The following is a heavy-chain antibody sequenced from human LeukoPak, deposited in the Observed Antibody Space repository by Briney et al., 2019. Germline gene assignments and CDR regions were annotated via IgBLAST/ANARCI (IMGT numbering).Heavy chain of an antibody. D-gene: IGHD3-10*01. J-gene: IGHJ6*02. CDR3: ARPYYYGSGSYYYYYGMDV. Sequence: ASVKASCKASGGTFSSYAISWVRQAPGQGLEWMGWMNPNSGNTGYAQKFQGRVTMTRNTSISTAYMELSSLRSEDTAVYYCARPYYYGSGSYYYYYGMDVWGQGTTVTVSS. V-gene: IGHV1-8*02. CDR2: MNPNSGNT. CDR1: GGTFSSYA.